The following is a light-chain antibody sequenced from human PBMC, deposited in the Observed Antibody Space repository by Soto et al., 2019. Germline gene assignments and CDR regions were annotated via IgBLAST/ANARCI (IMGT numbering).Light chain of an antibody. CDR2: EVS. J-gene: IGLJ1*01. CDR1: SSDVGSYNY. Sequence: QSALTQPASVSGSPGQSITISCTGTSSDVGSYNYVSWYQQHPGKAPKLMIFEVSNRPSGVSNRFSGSKSGNTASLTISGLQAEDEADYYYTSYTSGTYVFGTGTQLTVL. V-gene: IGLV2-14*01. CDR3: TSYTSGTYV.